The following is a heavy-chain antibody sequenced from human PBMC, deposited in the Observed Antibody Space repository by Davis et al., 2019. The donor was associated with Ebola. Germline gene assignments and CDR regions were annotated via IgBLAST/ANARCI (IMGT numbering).Heavy chain of an antibody. CDR2: INAGNGNT. J-gene: IGHJ6*02. CDR3: ARVRRYGMDV. Sequence: AASVKVSCKASGYTFTSYAMHWVRQAPGQRLEWMGWINAGNGNTTYSQKFQGRVTITRDTSASTAYMELSRLRSDDTAVYYCARVRRYGMDVWGQGTTVTVSS. CDR1: GYTFTSYA. V-gene: IGHV1-3*01.